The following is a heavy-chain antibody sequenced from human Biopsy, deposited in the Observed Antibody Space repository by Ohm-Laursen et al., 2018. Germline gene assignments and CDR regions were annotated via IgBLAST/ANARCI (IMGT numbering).Heavy chain of an antibody. J-gene: IGHJ4*02. CDR2: INCKTGAT. CDR1: SYTFTDYN. D-gene: IGHD2-8*01. CDR3: ARDPLNGHKHFDY. Sequence: ASVKASCNASSYTFTDYNIHWMRQAPGQGLEWLGYINCKTGATNYAQKFQGTVTMTRDTSISTAYLALGSLRSADTAIYYCARDPLNGHKHFDYWGQRSLVTVSS. V-gene: IGHV1-2*02.